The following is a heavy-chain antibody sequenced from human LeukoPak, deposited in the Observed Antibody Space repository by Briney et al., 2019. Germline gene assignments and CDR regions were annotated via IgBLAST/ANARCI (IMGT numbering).Heavy chain of an antibody. CDR2: ISSSSSYI. Sequence: PGGSLRLSCAASGFTFSSYSMNWVRQAPGKGLEWVSSISSSSSYIYYADSVKGRFTISRDNAKNSLYLQMNSLRAEDTAVYYCARDSSRYCSSTSCYAWGQGTLVTVPS. CDR1: GFTFSSYS. V-gene: IGHV3-21*01. J-gene: IGHJ5*02. D-gene: IGHD2-2*01. CDR3: ARDSSRYCSSTSCYA.